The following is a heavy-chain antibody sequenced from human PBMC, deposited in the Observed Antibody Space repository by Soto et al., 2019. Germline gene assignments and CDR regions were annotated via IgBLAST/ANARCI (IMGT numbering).Heavy chain of an antibody. CDR3: AKDRGGCSSTSCPPRLFDY. V-gene: IGHV3-23*01. D-gene: IGHD2-2*01. Sequence: EVQLLESGGGLVQPGGSLRLSCAASGFTFSSYAMSWVRQAPGKGLEWVSGISGGGGSTYYADSVKGRFTISRDNSKNTLYLQMNSLRAEDTAVYYCAKDRGGCSSTSCPPRLFDYWGQGTLVTVSS. CDR1: GFTFSSYA. J-gene: IGHJ4*02. CDR2: ISGGGGST.